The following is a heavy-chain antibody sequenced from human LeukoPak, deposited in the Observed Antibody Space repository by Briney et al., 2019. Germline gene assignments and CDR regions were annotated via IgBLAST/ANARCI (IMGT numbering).Heavy chain of an antibody. CDR3: ARDSSEFRSLIPH. Sequence: SVKVSCKASGGTFSTNAINWVRQAPARGLEWMGGIIPMFGTAKYAQKFQGRVTITADESTSTAYMELRSLRFEDTAVYYCARDSSEFRSLIPHWGQGTLVTVSS. V-gene: IGHV1-69*13. D-gene: IGHD2-21*01. J-gene: IGHJ1*01. CDR2: IIPMFGTA. CDR1: GGTFSTNA.